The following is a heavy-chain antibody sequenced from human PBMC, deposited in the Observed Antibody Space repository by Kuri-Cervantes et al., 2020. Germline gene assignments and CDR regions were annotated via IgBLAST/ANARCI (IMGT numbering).Heavy chain of an antibody. D-gene: IGHD2-2*02. Sequence: SETLSLTCTVSGGSISSYYWSWIRQPAGKGLEWIGRIYSSGSTNYNPSLKSRVTMSVDTSKNQFSLKLSSVAAADTAVYYCARVGPCSSTSCYSRFDYWGQGTLVTVSS. CDR1: GGSISSYY. CDR3: ARVGPCSSTSCYSRFDY. J-gene: IGHJ4*02. CDR2: IYSSGST. V-gene: IGHV4-4*07.